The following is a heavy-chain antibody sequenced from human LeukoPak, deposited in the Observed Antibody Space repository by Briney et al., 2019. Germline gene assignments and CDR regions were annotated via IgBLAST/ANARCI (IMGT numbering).Heavy chain of an antibody. CDR1: GGTFSSYA. CDR3: ATLRDDYNSRG. V-gene: IGHV1-69*13. Sequence: SVNVSCKASGGTFSSYAISWVRQAPGQGLEWMGGITPIFGTANYAQKFQGRVTITADESTSTAYMELSSLRSEDTAVYYCATLRDDYNSRGWGQGTLVTVSS. CDR2: ITPIFGTA. J-gene: IGHJ4*02. D-gene: IGHD5-24*01.